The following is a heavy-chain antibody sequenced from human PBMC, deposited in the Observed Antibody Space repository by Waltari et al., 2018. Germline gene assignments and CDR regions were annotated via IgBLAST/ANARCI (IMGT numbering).Heavy chain of an antibody. Sequence: EVQLVETGGGLIQPGGSLKLSCAASGFTVSNNYMNWVRQTPGKGLECVSIIYSGCSTFYADSVRCRFTISRDNSKNTLYLQMNGLRADDTAVYYCATGGLGGAFDIWGQGTMVTVSS. CDR3: ATGGLGGAFDI. V-gene: IGHV3-53*02. J-gene: IGHJ3*02. CDR2: IYSGCST. CDR1: GFTVSNNY. D-gene: IGHD1-26*01.